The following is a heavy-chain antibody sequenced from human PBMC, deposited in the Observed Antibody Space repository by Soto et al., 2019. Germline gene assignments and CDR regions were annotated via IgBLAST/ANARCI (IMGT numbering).Heavy chain of an antibody. CDR3: ASKWFGEPYEFDY. J-gene: IGHJ4*02. Sequence: SETLSLTCAVSGGSISSTTWWSWVRQPPGKGLEWIGEIHHDGSTNYNPSLKSRVIISVDKSKNQFSLKVNSVTAADTAVYYCASKWFGEPYEFDYWGQGALVTVSS. D-gene: IGHD3-10*01. CDR1: GGSISSTTW. CDR2: IHHDGST. V-gene: IGHV4-4*02.